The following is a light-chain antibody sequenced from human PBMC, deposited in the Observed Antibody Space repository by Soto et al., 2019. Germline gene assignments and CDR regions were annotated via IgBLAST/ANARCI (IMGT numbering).Light chain of an antibody. J-gene: IGKJ1*01. Sequence: DIQMTQSPSSLSASVGDRVTITCRASQSISSYLHWYQQKPGKVPKLLIYGASSVQSGVPSRFSGGGSGTDFTLTISSLQPEDYSAYYCQLSYSAPLTFGQWTEVEIK. CDR2: GAS. V-gene: IGKV1-39*01. CDR3: QLSYSAPLT. CDR1: QSISSY.